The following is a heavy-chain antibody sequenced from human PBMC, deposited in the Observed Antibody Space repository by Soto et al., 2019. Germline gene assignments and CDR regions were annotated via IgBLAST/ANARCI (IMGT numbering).Heavy chain of an antibody. CDR2: IMPIFAAP. Sequence: QVQLMQSGAEVKKPGSSVKVSCKASGGTISTNVISWGRQAPGQGLEWMGEIMPIFAAPNNAQKFQGRLTTTAATATTTVYMELSSLTPEDTAVHFCATRARYCSGGTCYPAHWGQGTLVLVSS. V-gene: IGHV1-69*06. CDR3: ATRARYCSGGTCYPAH. CDR1: GGTISTNV. D-gene: IGHD2-15*01. J-gene: IGHJ4*02.